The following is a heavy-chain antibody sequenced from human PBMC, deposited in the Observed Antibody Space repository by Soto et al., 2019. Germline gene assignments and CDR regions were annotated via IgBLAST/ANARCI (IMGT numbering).Heavy chain of an antibody. Sequence: TGGSLSLSCAASGFTFSSYAMSWVRQAPGKGLEWVTAISGSGGSTYYAESVKGRFTISRDNSKNTLYLQMNSLRAEDTAVYYCAKATRGRPNYYYYGMDVWGQGTTVTVSS. D-gene: IGHD2-15*01. CDR2: ISGSGGST. J-gene: IGHJ6*02. CDR3: AKATRGRPNYYYYGMDV. CDR1: GFTFSSYA. V-gene: IGHV3-23*01.